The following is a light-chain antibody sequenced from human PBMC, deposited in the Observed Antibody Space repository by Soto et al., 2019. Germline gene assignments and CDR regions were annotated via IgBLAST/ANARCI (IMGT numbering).Light chain of an antibody. J-gene: IGLJ1*01. CDR2: DVT. V-gene: IGLV2-14*01. Sequence: QSGRTQPASMARSPREGLRILCTGTNSDVGGYNYVSWYQQHPGKAPKLMIYDVTNRPSGVSNRFSGSKSGNTASLTISGLQAEDEADYYCSSYTSSTTQISGIGTKVTVL. CDR1: NSDVGGYNY. CDR3: SSYTSSTTQI.